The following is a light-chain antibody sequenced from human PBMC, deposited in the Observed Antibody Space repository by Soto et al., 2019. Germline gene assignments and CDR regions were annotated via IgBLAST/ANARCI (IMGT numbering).Light chain of an antibody. CDR2: GAS. Sequence: IVLTQTQDTLSLSPGERATLSXXASQTVSTNYLAWYQQKPGQAPRLLIYGASSRATGIPDRFSGSGSGTDFTLTISRLEPEDFAVYYCQQYGSSPPRTFGQGTKV. CDR3: QQYGSSPPRT. CDR1: QTVSTNY. J-gene: IGKJ1*01. V-gene: IGKV3-20*01.